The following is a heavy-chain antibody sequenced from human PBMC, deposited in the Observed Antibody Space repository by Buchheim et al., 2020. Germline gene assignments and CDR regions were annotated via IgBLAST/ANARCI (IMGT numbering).Heavy chain of an antibody. V-gene: IGHV1-18*01. CDR1: GYSFSSYG. D-gene: IGHD1-26*01. CDR2: INTYNGIP. Sequence: QSQVVQSGSEVKKPGASVTLSCKASGYSFSSYGITWVRRAPGQGLEWIGWINTYNGIPKYAQKFQGRVTLTTDRPTGKAYMELRSLRSDDTAVYHCARVNSGRAPGRWLDAWGQGTL. CDR3: ARVNSGRAPGRWLDA. J-gene: IGHJ5*02.